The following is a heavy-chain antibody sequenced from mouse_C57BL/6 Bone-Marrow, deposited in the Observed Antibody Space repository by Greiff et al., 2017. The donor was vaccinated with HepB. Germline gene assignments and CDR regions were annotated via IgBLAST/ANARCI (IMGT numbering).Heavy chain of an antibody. D-gene: IGHD1-1*01. CDR1: GYTFTSYW. CDR2: IYPGSGST. V-gene: IGHV1-55*01. CDR3: ARDSTSTVVAPGFAY. J-gene: IGHJ3*01. Sequence: QVQLQHPGAELVKPGASVKMSCKASGYTFTSYWITWVKQRPGQGLEWIGDIYPGSGSTNYNEKFKSKATLTVDTSSSTAYMQLSSLTSEDSAVYYCARDSTSTVVAPGFAYWGQGTLVTVSA.